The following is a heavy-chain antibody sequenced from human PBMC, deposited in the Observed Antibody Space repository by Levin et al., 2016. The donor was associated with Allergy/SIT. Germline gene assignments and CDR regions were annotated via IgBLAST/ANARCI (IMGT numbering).Heavy chain of an antibody. J-gene: IGHJ6*03. CDR1: GGSISYYY. Sequence: SETLSLTCSISGGSISYYYWNWIRQSPGKGLEWIGYGYYSGTTNYNPSLKSRATISVDTSKNQLSLKLNSVTAADTAVYYCARDDYYYLDVWGKGTSVTVSS. CDR2: GYYSGTT. V-gene: IGHV4-59*01. CDR3: ARDDYYYLDV.